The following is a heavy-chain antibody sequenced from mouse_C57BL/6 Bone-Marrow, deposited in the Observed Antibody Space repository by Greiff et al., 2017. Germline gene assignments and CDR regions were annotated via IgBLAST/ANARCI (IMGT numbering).Heavy chain of an antibody. CDR2: ISSGGSYT. CDR3: ARQITTVVAHYYAMDY. J-gene: IGHJ4*01. CDR1: GFTFSSYG. V-gene: IGHV5-6*01. Sequence: EVQLVESGGDLVKPGGSLKLSCAASGFTFSSYGMSWVRQTPDKRLEWVATISSGGSYTYYPDSVKGRFTISRDNAKNTLYLQMSSLKSEDTAMYYCARQITTVVAHYYAMDYWGQGTSVTVSS. D-gene: IGHD1-1*01.